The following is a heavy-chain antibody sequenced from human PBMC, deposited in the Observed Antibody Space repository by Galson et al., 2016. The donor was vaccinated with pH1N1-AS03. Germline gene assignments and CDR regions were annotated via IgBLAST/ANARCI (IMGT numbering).Heavy chain of an antibody. CDR2: VSGHDGET. J-gene: IGHJ2*01. V-gene: IGHV1-18*04. CDR3: ARPLRGVYYESSGYYYWYYDL. D-gene: IGHD3-22*01. Sequence: SVKVSCKASGYTFTSYGISWVRQAPGQGLEWMGWVSGHDGETNYAENMEGRVTMTADTSTGTAYMELRSLRSDDTAVYYCARPLRGVYYESSGYYYWYYDLWGRGTLVTVSS. CDR1: GYTFTSYG.